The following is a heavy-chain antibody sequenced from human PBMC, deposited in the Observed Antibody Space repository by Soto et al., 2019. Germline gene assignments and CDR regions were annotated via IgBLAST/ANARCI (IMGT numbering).Heavy chain of an antibody. Sequence: SETLSLTCTVSGGSISSYYWSWIRQPPGKGLEWIGYIYYSGSTNYNPSLKSRVTISVDTSKNQFSLKLSSVTAADTAVYYCARSPYGDYFYFDYWGQGTLVTISS. J-gene: IGHJ4*02. V-gene: IGHV4-59*08. CDR3: ARSPYGDYFYFDY. D-gene: IGHD4-17*01. CDR1: GGSISSYY. CDR2: IYYSGST.